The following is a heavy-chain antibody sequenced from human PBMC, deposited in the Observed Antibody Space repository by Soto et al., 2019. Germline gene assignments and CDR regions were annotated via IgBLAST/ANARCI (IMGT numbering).Heavy chain of an antibody. D-gene: IGHD3-3*01. CDR2: IKSKADGGTT. V-gene: IGHV3-15*01. CDR1: GFIFSNAW. Sequence: GGSLRLSCAASGFIFSNAWMSWVRQAPGKGLGWVGRIKSKADGGTTNYAAPVKGRFNISRDGSKNTLYLQMNGLKTEDTAVYYCTTGWSSKDYWGQGTLVTVSS. CDR3: TTGWSSKDY. J-gene: IGHJ4*02.